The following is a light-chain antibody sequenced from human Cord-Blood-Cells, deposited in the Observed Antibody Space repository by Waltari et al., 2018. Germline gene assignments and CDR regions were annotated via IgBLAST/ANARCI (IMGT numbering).Light chain of an antibody. CDR1: QGISSA. V-gene: IGKV1-13*02. J-gene: IGKJ2*01. CDR3: KQFNSYPYS. CDR2: DAS. Sequence: AIQLTQSPSSLSASVGDRVTITCRASQGISSALAWYQQKPGKAPKLLIYDASSLESGVPSRLNGSGSGTEFTLTISNLQPEDFATYYCKQFNSYPYSFGQGTKLEIQ.